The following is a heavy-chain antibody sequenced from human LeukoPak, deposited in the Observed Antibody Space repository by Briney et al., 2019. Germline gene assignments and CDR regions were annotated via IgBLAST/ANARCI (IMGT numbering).Heavy chain of an antibody. J-gene: IGHJ3*02. V-gene: IGHV1-46*01. D-gene: IGHD2-21*02. CDR1: GYTFTSYY. CDR3: ARGLCGSDCYDAFDI. Sequence: GASVKVSCKASGYTFTSYYMHWVRQAPGQGLEWMGIINPSGGSTSYAQKFQGRVTTTRDMSTSTVYMELSSLRSEDTAVYYCARGLCGSDCYDAFDIWGQGTMVTVSS. CDR2: INPSGGST.